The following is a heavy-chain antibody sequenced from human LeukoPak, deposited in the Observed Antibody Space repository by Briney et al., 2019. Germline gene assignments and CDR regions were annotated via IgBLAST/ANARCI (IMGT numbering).Heavy chain of an antibody. V-gene: IGHV3-23*01. CDR2: ISNNGGYT. D-gene: IGHD2-15*01. CDR1: GFTFSSSA. J-gene: IGHJ4*02. Sequence: GGSLRLSCAASGFTFSSSAMSWVRQAPGKGLEWVSAISNNGGYTYYADSVQGRFTISRDNSKSTLCLQMNSLRAEDTAVYYCAKQLGYCSDGSCYFPYWGRGTLVTVSS. CDR3: AKQLGYCSDGSCYFPY.